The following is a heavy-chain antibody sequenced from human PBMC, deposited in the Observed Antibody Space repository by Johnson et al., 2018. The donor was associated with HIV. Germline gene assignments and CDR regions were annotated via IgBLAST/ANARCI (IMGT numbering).Heavy chain of an antibody. V-gene: IGHV3-30*04. CDR3: ARGGSDAFDI. CDR2: ISFDGSYK. D-gene: IGHD3-16*01. J-gene: IGHJ3*02. CDR1: GFTFSSYA. Sequence: QVQLVESGGGVVQPGRSLRLSCAASGFTFSSYAMHWVRQAPGKGLEWVAVISFDGSYKYYADSVKGRFTMSRDSSKNTLYLQVNSLRAEDTAVYYGARGGSDAFDIWGQGTMVTVSS.